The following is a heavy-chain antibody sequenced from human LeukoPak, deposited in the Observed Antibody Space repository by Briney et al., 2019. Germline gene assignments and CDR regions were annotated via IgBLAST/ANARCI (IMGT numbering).Heavy chain of an antibody. V-gene: IGHV4-59*01. J-gene: IGHJ2*01. CDR1: GGPISSSF. CDR3: ARRGANSGSYSHFDL. D-gene: IGHD1-26*01. Sequence: SETLSLTCTVSGGPISSSFWSWIRQPPGKGLEWIGHIYYSGSTNYNPSLKSRATISVDTSKNQFSLKLSSVTAADTAVYSCARRGANSGSYSHFDLWGRGTLVTVSA. CDR2: IYYSGST.